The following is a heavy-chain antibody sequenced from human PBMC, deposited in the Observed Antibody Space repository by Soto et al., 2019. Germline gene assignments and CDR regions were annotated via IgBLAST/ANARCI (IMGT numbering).Heavy chain of an antibody. J-gene: IGHJ6*02. CDR2: IYYSGST. D-gene: IGHD3-3*02. Sequence: QVQLQESGPGLVKPSQTLSLTCTVSGGSISSGGYYWSWIRQHPGKGLEWIGYIYYSGSTYYNPSLKSRVPRSVDTSKNQFSLKLSSVTAADTAVYSCARWPFTVRHYGMDVWGQGTTVTVSS. V-gene: IGHV4-31*03. CDR1: GGSISSGGYY. CDR3: ARWPFTVRHYGMDV.